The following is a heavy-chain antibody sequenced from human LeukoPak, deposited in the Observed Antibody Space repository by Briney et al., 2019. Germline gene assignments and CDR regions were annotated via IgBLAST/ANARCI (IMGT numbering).Heavy chain of an antibody. D-gene: IGHD3-3*01. CDR2: ISYDCSNK. CDR3: AKSAVTSSLILEDS. CDR1: GFTFRSYG. V-gene: IGHV3-30*18. Sequence: GSLQLSCAASGFTFRSYGMDWGRQAPGKGLEGVAVISYDCSNKFYADSVNGRFTISRDNSKNTLYLQMNSLRDEDTAVYYCAKSAVTSSLILEDSWGQGTLVTVSS. J-gene: IGHJ4*02.